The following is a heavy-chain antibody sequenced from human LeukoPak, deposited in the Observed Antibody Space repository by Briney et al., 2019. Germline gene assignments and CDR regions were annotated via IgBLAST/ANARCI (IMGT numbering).Heavy chain of an antibody. CDR3: ARSRNNLSATRHYNWFDP. J-gene: IGHJ5*02. CDR1: GASISSYY. Sequence: SETLSLTCTVSGASISSYYWSWIRQPPGKGLEWIGYIHYSGSTNYNPSLKSRVTISLDTSKNQFSLKLSSVTAADTAVFYCARSRNNLSATRHYNWFDPWGQGTLVTVSS. V-gene: IGHV4-59*01. D-gene: IGHD2-15*01. CDR2: IHYSGST.